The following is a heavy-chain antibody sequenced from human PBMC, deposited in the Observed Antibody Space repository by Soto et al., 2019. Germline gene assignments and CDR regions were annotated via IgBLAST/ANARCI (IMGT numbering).Heavy chain of an antibody. CDR1: GGSFSGYY. J-gene: IGHJ3*02. CDR3: ARAWGHAADI. V-gene: IGHV4-34*01. Sequence: QVQLQQWGAGLLKPSETLSLTCAVYGGSFSGYYWSWIRQPPGKGLEWIGEINHSGSTNYNPSLKSRVTISVDTSKNQFSLKLSSVTGADTAVYYCARAWGHAADIWGQGTMVTVSS. D-gene: IGHD7-27*01. CDR2: INHSGST.